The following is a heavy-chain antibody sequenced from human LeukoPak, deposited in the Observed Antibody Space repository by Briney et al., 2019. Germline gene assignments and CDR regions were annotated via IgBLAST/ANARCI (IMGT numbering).Heavy chain of an antibody. CDR2: IYYSGST. V-gene: IGHV4-59*05. Sequence: GSLRLSCAASGFTFSSYSMNWVRQAPGKGLEWVGSIYYSGSTYYNPSLKSRVTISVDTSKNQFSLKLSSVTAADTAVYYCASKGGRYCSSTSCFNYYYMDVWGKGTTVTVSS. CDR1: GFTFSSYSMN. D-gene: IGHD2-2*01. CDR3: ASKGGRYCSSTSCFNYYYMDV. J-gene: IGHJ6*03.